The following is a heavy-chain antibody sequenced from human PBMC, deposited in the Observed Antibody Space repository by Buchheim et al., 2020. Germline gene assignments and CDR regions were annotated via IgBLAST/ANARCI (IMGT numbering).Heavy chain of an antibody. D-gene: IGHD3-22*01. CDR3: AREPTSYYYDSSAFDY. CDR1: GYTFTSYY. J-gene: IGHJ4*02. CDR2: INPSGGST. Sequence: QVQLVQSGAEVKKPGASVKVSCKASGYTFTSYYMHWVRQAPGQGLEWMGIINPSGGSTSYAQKFQGRVTMTRDTSKSTVYMELSSLRSEDTAVYYCAREPTSYYYDSSAFDYWGQGTL. V-gene: IGHV1-46*01.